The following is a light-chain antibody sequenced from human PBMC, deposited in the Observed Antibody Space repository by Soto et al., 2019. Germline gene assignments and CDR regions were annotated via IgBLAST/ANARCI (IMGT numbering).Light chain of an antibody. CDR2: GAS. CDR1: QGIGSY. J-gene: IGKJ2*01. CDR3: QNYDSAPYS. Sequence: DIQMTQSPSSPSTSVGDRVTIACRASQGIGSYLAWYQQKPGKVPNLVIYGASTLQSGVPSRFSGSGSGTEFTLTISSLHPEDVATYYCQNYDSAPYSFGQGTKLEIK. V-gene: IGKV1-27*01.